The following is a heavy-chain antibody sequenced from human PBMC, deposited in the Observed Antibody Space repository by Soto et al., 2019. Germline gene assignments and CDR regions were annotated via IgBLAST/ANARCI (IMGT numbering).Heavy chain of an antibody. D-gene: IGHD3-16*01. J-gene: IGHJ6*02. V-gene: IGHV1-18*01. CDR2: INGYNGNT. CDR3: ARMGDVPYYYSGMDV. CDR1: GYTFTSYG. Sequence: QVQLVQSGAEVKKPGASVKVSCKASGYTFTSYGITWVRQAPGQGLEWLGWINGYNGNTNYAQKLQGRVTMTTDTSPSTAYMELRSLRSDDTAVYYCARMGDVPYYYSGMDVWGQGTTVTVSS.